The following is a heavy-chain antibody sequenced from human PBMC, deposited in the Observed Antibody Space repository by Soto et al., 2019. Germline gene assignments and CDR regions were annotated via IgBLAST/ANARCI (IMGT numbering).Heavy chain of an antibody. CDR3: AREGPAPYYYYGMDV. CDR1: GYSFTTYG. J-gene: IGHJ6*02. V-gene: IGHV1-18*01. CDR2: ISGYNGNT. Sequence: QVQLVQSRGEVKKPGASVKVSCKTSGYSFTTYGISWVRQAPGQGLEWMGWISGYNGNTNYAQKLKGRLTMTTDTSMRTAYMELRSLTSAATAVYYCAREGPAPYYYYGMDVWGQGSTVTVSS.